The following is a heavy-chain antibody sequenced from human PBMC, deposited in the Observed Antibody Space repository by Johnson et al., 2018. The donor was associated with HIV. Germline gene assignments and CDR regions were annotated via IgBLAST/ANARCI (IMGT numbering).Heavy chain of an antibody. CDR1: GFTFDDYA. J-gene: IGHJ3*02. D-gene: IGHD5-12*01. V-gene: IGHV3-9*01. CDR3: AKDLQAGATTHAFDI. Sequence: VESGGGLVQPGRSLRLSCAASGFTFDDYAMHWVRQAPGKGLEWVSGIRWNSGSIGYADSVKGRFTISRDNAKNSLYLQMNSLRAEDTALYYCAKDLQAGATTHAFDIWGQGTMVTVS. CDR2: IRWNSGSI.